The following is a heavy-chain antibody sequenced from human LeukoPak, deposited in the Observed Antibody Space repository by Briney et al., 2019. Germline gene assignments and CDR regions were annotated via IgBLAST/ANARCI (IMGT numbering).Heavy chain of an antibody. CDR1: GYTFTSYA. J-gene: IGHJ5*02. CDR2: ISAYNGNT. CDR3: ARIENVLLWFGEFRNWFDP. D-gene: IGHD3-10*01. Sequence: GASVKVSCKASGYTFTSYAISSVRQAPGQGLEWMGWISAYNGNTNYAQKLQGRVTMTTDTSTSTAYMELRSLRSDDTAVYCCARIENVLLWFGEFRNWFDPWGQGTLVTVSS. V-gene: IGHV1-18*04.